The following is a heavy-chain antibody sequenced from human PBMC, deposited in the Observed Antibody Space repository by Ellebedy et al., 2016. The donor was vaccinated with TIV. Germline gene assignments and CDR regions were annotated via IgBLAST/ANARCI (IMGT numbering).Heavy chain of an antibody. CDR1: GFTFSSYW. D-gene: IGHD3-10*01. J-gene: IGHJ6*03. Sequence: GESLKISCGASGFTFSSYWMHWVRQAPGKGLVWVSRINTDGSGANYADSVEGRFTISRDNAKNTLYLQMNSLRAEDTGVYYCAGAGPHFYYCMDVWGKGTTVTVSS. V-gene: IGHV3-74*01. CDR3: AGAGPHFYYCMDV. CDR2: INTDGSGA.